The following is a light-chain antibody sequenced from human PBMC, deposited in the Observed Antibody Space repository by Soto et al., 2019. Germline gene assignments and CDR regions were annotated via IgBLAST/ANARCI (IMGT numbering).Light chain of an antibody. CDR1: QSISSG. J-gene: IGKJ1*01. CDR3: QQYNSYSRT. Sequence: DIQMTQSPSTLSASVGDRVTITCRASQSISSGLAWYQQKPGKDPKLLIYKSSSLESGVPSRFSGSGSGTEFSLTISSLQPDDFATYYCQQYNSYSRTFGQGTKVEIK. V-gene: IGKV1-5*03. CDR2: KSS.